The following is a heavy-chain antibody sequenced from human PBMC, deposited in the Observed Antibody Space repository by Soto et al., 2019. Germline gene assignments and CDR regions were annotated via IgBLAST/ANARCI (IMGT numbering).Heavy chain of an antibody. J-gene: IGHJ6*02. V-gene: IGHV6-1*01. CDR1: VDSVSSNSAA. D-gene: IGHD6-13*01. CDR2: TYYRSKWYN. CDR3: ARDKGMAAAGTNYYYYGMDV. Sequence: SQTLSLTCAISVDSVSSNSAAWNWIRQSPSRGLEWLGRTYYRSKWYNDYAVSVKSRITINPDTSKNQVSLQLNSVTPEDTAVYYCARDKGMAAAGTNYYYYGMDVWGQGTTVTVSS.